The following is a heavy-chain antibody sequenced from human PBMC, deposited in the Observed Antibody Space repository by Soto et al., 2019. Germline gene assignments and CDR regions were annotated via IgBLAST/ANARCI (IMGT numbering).Heavy chain of an antibody. J-gene: IGHJ5*02. CDR2: IYYSGST. Sequence: SETLSLTCTVSGGSISNGGYYWSWIRQHPGKGLEWIGYIYYSGSTYYNPSLKSRVTISVDTSKNQFSLKLSSVTAADTAVYYCARDRHYDILGTYNWFDPWGQGTLVTVSS. V-gene: IGHV4-31*03. CDR3: ARDRHYDILGTYNWFDP. CDR1: GGSISNGGYY. D-gene: IGHD3-9*01.